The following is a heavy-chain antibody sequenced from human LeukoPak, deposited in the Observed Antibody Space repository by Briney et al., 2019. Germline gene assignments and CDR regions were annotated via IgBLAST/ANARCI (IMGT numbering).Heavy chain of an antibody. D-gene: IGHD5-12*01. J-gene: IGHJ5*02. CDR2: ISAYNGNT. Sequence: ASVKVSCKASGYTFTSYGISWVRQAPGQGLEWMGWISAYNGNTNYAQKLQGRVTMTTDTSTSTVYMELSSLRSEDTAVYYCARAVDIVATIENWFDPWGQGTLVTVSS. V-gene: IGHV1-18*01. CDR1: GYTFTSYG. CDR3: ARAVDIVATIENWFDP.